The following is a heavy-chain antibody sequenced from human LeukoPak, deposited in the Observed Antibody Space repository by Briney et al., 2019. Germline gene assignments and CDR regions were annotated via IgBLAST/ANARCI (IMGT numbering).Heavy chain of an antibody. CDR1: GGTLSSYA. CDR2: IIPILGIA. V-gene: IGHV1-69*04. Sequence: SVKVSCKASGGTLSSYAISWVRQAPGQGLEWMGRIIPILGIANYAQKFQGRVTITADKSTSTAYMELSSLRSEDTAVYYCADSYSSSWSGYFDYWGQGTLVTVSS. D-gene: IGHD6-13*01. CDR3: ADSYSSSWSGYFDY. J-gene: IGHJ4*02.